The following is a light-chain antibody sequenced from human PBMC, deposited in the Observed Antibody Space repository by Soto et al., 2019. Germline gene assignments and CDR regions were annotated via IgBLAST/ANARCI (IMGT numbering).Light chain of an antibody. CDR3: SSYSSSGTLFV. CDR1: SSDVGGHNY. Sequence: QSVLTQPASVSVSPGPSITVSCTGTSSDVGGHNYVSWFQQHPGQAPKLLIYEVTTRPSGVSTRFSGSKSGNTASLTISGLQAEDEADYHCSSYSSSGTLFVFGTGTKVTVL. J-gene: IGLJ1*01. CDR2: EVT. V-gene: IGLV2-14*01.